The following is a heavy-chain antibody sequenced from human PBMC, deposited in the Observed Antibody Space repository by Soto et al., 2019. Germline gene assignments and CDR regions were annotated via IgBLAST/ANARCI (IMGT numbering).Heavy chain of an antibody. V-gene: IGHV4-31*02. J-gene: IGHJ4*02. CDR2: IFNSGTT. D-gene: IGHD3-3*02. Sequence: QVQLQESGPGLVKPSQTLSLTCSVSGASTVSHYHWTWIRQPPGKGLEWMGYIFNSGTTFYNPSLTSRLSISLDTSGTHFSLELRSVTAADTAVYYCALALGPTTGLDYWGQGTLVTVS. CDR3: ALALGPTTGLDY. CDR1: GASTVSHYH.